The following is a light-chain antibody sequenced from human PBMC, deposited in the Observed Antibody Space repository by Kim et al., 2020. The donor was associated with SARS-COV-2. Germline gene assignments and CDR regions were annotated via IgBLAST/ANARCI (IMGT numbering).Light chain of an antibody. V-gene: IGLV1-47*01. CDR1: SSNIGSNY. CDR2: RNN. CDR3: AAWDDSLSGYV. J-gene: IGLJ1*01. Sequence: GQRVTISCTGSSSNIGSNYVYWYQQLPGTAPKLLIYRNNQRPSGVPDRFSGSKSGTSASLAISGLRSEDEADYYCAAWDDSLSGYVFGTGTKVTVL.